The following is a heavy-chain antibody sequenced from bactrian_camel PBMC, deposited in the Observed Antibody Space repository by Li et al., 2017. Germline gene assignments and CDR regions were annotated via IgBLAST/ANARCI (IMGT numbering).Heavy chain of an antibody. CDR3: AAPSRRVHCDSGSWPPDIGYDY. V-gene: IGHV3S57*01. CDR2: ISTDGST. J-gene: IGHJ4*01. CDR1: GRMYINYC. Sequence: HVQLVESGGGSVQAGGSLRLSCAIPGRMYINYCAGWFRQFPGKEREGVAQISTDGSTRYIDSVRGRFTISRDNAKNTLYLQMNDLKSEDSAMYYCAAPSRRVHCDSGSWPPDIGYDYWGEGTQVTVS. D-gene: IGHD2*01.